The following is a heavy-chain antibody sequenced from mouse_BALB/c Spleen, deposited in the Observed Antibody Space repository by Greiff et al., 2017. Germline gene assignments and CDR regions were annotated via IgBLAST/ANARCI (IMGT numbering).Heavy chain of an antibody. CDR1: GFTFSSYT. V-gene: IGHV5-6-4*01. D-gene: IGHD1-2*01. CDR3: TRETTATYFDV. J-gene: IGHJ1*01. CDR2: ISSGGSYT. Sequence: EVKVVESGGGLVKPGGSLKLSCAASGFTFSSYTMSWVRQTPEKRLEWVATISSGGSYTYYPDSVKGRFTISRDNAKNTLYLQMSSLKSEDTAMYYCTRETTATYFDVWGAGTTVTVSS.